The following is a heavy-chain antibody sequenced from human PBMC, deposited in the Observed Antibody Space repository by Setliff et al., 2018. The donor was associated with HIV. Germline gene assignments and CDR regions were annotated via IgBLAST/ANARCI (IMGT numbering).Heavy chain of an antibody. J-gene: IGHJ6*03. CDR2: ITSGSTYV. CDR3: ARHGQDYQLGYYYYYMDV. D-gene: IGHD2-2*01. Sequence: GGSLRLSCAASGFTFTDYTMNWVRQAPGKGLEWVSSITSGSTYVNYADSVKGRFSISRDNSKNSLYLQMISLRAEDTALYYCARHGQDYQLGYYYYYMDVWGKGTTVTVSS. V-gene: IGHV3-21*01. CDR1: GFTFTDYT.